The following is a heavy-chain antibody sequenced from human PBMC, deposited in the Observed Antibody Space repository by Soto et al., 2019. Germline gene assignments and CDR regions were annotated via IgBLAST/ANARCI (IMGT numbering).Heavy chain of an antibody. CDR3: ARGDYYDSSGYYYFDY. D-gene: IGHD3-22*01. CDR1: GFTFSSYE. Sequence: PGGSLRLSCAASGFTFSSYEMNWVRQAPGKGLEWVSYISSSGSTIYYADSVKGRFTISRDNAKNSLYLQMNSLRAEDTAVYYCARGDYYDSSGYYYFDYWGQGTLVTVSS. V-gene: IGHV3-48*03. J-gene: IGHJ4*02. CDR2: ISSSGSTI.